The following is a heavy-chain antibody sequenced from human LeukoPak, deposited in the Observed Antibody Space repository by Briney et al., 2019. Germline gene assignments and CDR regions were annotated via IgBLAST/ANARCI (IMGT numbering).Heavy chain of an antibody. V-gene: IGHV3-11*04. J-gene: IGHJ3*02. Sequence: SGGSLRLSCAASGFTFSDYYMSWLRQAPGKGLEWVSCISASGNTIYYADSVKGRFTISRDNAKNSLYLQMNSLRAEDTAVYYWARIPTNAVPAAHNGFDIWGQGTMLTVSS. D-gene: IGHD2-2*01. CDR2: ISASGNTI. CDR1: GFTFSDYY. CDR3: ARIPTNAVPAAHNGFDI.